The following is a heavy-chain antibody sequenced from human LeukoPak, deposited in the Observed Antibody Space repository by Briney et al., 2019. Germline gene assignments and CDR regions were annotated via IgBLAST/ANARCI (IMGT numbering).Heavy chain of an antibody. CDR2: IRYDGSNK. J-gene: IGHJ4*02. D-gene: IGHD3-22*01. Sequence: GGSLRLSCAASGFMLSTYGMHWVRQAPGEGLEWVAFIRYDGSNKFYADSVKGRFTISRDTSKNTVYLQMNSLRPEDTALYYCAKDRVLWYDSSGYYSPDFWGQGTLVTVSS. CDR3: AKDRVLWYDSSGYYSPDF. V-gene: IGHV3-30*02. CDR1: GFMLSTYG.